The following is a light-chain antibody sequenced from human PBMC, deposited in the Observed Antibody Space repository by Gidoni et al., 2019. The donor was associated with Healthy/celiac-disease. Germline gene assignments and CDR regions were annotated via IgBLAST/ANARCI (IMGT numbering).Light chain of an antibody. CDR3: QQYGSSPF. V-gene: IGKV3-20*01. CDR1: QSVSSSY. J-gene: IGKJ2*01. Sequence: SQSVSSSYLAWYQQKPGQAPRLLIYGASSRATGIPDRFSGSGSGTDFTLTISRLEPEDFAVYYCQQYGSSPFFXXXTKLEIK. CDR2: GAS.